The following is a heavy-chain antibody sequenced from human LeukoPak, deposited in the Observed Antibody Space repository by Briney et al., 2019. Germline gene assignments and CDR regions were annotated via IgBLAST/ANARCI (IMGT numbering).Heavy chain of an antibody. D-gene: IGHD6-13*01. CDR2: ISSSSSTI. V-gene: IGHV3-48*01. CDR1: GFTFSSYS. CDR3: ARDRGAAGTFDY. J-gene: IGHJ4*02. Sequence: GGSLRLSCAASGFTFSSYSMNWVRQGPGKGLEWVSYISSSSSTINYADSVKGRFTISRDNAKNSLYLQVNSLRAEDTAVYYCARDRGAAGTFDYWGQGTLVTVSS.